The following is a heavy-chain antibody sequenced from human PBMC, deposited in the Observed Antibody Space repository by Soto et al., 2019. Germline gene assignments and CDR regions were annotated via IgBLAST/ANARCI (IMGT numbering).Heavy chain of an antibody. CDR3: ARRARGSSSFYYYYYMDV. CDR2: IYYSGST. CDR1: GGSISSSSYY. V-gene: IGHV4-39*07. J-gene: IGHJ6*03. D-gene: IGHD6-6*01. Sequence: SETLSLTCTVSGGSISSSSYYWSWIRQPPGKGLEWIGSIYYSGSTYYNPSLKSRVTMSVDTSKNEFSLKLRSVTAADTAVYYCARRARGSSSFYYYYYMDVWGKGTTVTVSS.